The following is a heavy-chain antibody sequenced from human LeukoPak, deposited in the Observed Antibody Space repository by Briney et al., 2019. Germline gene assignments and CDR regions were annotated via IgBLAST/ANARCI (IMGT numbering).Heavy chain of an antibody. J-gene: IGHJ6*02. CDR3: AREPGMAVVDYYYGMDV. Sequence: PSETLSLTCTVSGGSISSSSYYWGWIRQPPGKGLEWIGSIYYSGSTYYNPSLKSRVTISVDTSKNQFSLKLSSVTAADTAVYYCAREPGMAVVDYYYGMDVWGQGTTVTVSS. V-gene: IGHV4-39*01. CDR1: GGSISSSSYY. D-gene: IGHD6-19*01. CDR2: IYYSGST.